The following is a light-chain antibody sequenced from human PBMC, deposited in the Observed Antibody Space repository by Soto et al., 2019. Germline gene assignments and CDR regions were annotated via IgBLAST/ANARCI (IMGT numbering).Light chain of an antibody. CDR2: GAS. J-gene: IGKJ3*01. CDR1: LSVGSN. CDR3: QQYNKWPLFT. Sequence: ETVMTQSPATLSVSPGERATLSCRASLSVGSNLAWYQQRPGQAPRLLIYGASTRATGIPVRFSGSGSGTKFTLNISSLQSEDFGFYYCQQYNKWPLFTFGPGTRVDMK. V-gene: IGKV3-15*01.